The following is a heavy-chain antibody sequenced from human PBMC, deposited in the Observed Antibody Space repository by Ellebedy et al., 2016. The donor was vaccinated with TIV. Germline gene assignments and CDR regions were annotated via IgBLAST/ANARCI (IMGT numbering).Heavy chain of an antibody. Sequence: GGSLRLXXAASGFTFSSYSMNWVRQAPGKGLEWVSYISSSSSTIYYADSVKGRFTISRDNAKNSLYLQMNSLRDEDTAVYYCARDGIHGSGSYYPHYYYGMDVWGQGTTVTVSS. V-gene: IGHV3-48*02. J-gene: IGHJ6*02. D-gene: IGHD3-10*01. CDR3: ARDGIHGSGSYYPHYYYGMDV. CDR2: ISSSSSTI. CDR1: GFTFSSYS.